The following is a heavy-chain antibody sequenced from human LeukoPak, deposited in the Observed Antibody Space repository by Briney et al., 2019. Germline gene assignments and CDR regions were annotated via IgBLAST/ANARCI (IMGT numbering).Heavy chain of an antibody. D-gene: IGHD5-24*01. J-gene: IGHJ6*02. V-gene: IGHV3-23*01. Sequence: GGSLRLSCAASGFTFSSYVMSWVRQAPGKGLEWVSDISGSGGSTYYADSVKGRFTISRDNSKNTLYLQMNSLRAEDTAVYYCAKGRRDGYNYGMDVWAKGPRSPSP. CDR2: ISGSGGST. CDR1: GFTFSSYV. CDR3: AKGRRDGYNYGMDV.